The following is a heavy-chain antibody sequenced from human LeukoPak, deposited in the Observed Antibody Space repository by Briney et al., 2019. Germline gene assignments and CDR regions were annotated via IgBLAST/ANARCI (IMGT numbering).Heavy chain of an antibody. D-gene: IGHD3-3*01. CDR2: INWNGGST. CDR1: GFTFDDYG. Sequence: GGSLRRSCAASGFTFDDYGMSWVRQAPGKGLEWVSGINWNGGSTGYADSVKGRFTISGDNAKNSLYLQMNSLRAEDTALYHCARGFTYYDFWSGYHYWGQGTLVTVSS. CDR3: ARGFTYYDFWSGYHY. J-gene: IGHJ4*02. V-gene: IGHV3-20*01.